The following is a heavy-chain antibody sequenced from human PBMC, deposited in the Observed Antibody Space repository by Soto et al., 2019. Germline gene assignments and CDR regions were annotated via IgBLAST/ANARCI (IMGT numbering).Heavy chain of an antibody. CDR3: ARVRVQRYPMDV. D-gene: IGHD1-1*01. J-gene: IGHJ6*02. CDR1: GYTFTSYY. Sequence: QVQLVQSGAEVKKPGASVKVSCKASGYTFTSYYIHWVRQAPGQGLEWMGIINPSDDSTNYAQKFQGRVTMTRDTSTSAVYMELSSLRSEDTAVYYCARVRVQRYPMDVWGQGTTVTVSS. V-gene: IGHV1-46*01. CDR2: INPSDDST.